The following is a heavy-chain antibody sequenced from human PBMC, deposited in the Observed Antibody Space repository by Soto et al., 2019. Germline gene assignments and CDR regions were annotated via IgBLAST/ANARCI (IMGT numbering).Heavy chain of an antibody. V-gene: IGHV3-48*03. J-gene: IGHJ6*02. CDR2: IRSSGSTI. CDR1: GFTFSSYD. CDR3: ARAAVRPLRSYYGMDV. Sequence: LSLSCAASGFTFSSYDMNWVRQAPGKGLGWVSYIRSSGSTIYSADSVKGRFSISRDDAKNSLYLQMNSLRAEDTAVYYCARAAVRPLRSYYGMDVWGQGTTVTVSS.